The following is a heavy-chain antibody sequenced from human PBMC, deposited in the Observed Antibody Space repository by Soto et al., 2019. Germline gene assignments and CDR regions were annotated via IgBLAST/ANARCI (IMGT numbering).Heavy chain of an antibody. J-gene: IGHJ6*02. D-gene: IGHD6-13*01. CDR3: ARGFVSAAVYYYYGMDV. V-gene: IGHV1-8*01. Sequence: QVQLVQSGAEVKKPGASVKVCCKASGYTFTSYDINWVRQAAGQGLEWMGWMNPNSGNTGYAEKFQGRVTMTRNTSMSTAYMEQISERSEDTTVYYCARGFVSAAVYYYYGMDVWGQGTTVTVSS. CDR2: MNPNSGNT. CDR1: GYTFTSYD.